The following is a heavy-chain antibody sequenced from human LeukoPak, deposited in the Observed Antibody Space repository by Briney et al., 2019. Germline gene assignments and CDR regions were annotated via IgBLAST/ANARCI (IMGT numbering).Heavy chain of an antibody. D-gene: IGHD3-10*01. V-gene: IGHV4-59*01. CDR1: GGSISSYY. J-gene: IGHJ5*02. Sequence: KPSETLSLTCTVSGGSISSYYWSWIRQPAGKGLEWIGYISYTGNTNYNPSLESRVTISVDTSKNQFSLQLTSVTAADTAVYYCARDDYRGVTNFDPWGQGTLVTVSS. CDR2: ISYTGNT. CDR3: ARDDYRGVTNFDP.